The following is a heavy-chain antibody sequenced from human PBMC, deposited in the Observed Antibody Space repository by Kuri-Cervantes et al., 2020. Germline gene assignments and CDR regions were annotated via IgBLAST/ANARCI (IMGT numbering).Heavy chain of an antibody. V-gene: IGHV1-3*01. CDR3: ARIKILEWPYYYYYMDV. Sequence: ASVKVFCKASGYTFTSYAMHWVRQAPGQRLEWMGWINAGNGNTKYSQKFQGRVTITRDTSASTAYMELSSLRSEDTAVYYCARIKILEWPYYYYYMDVWGKGTTVTVSS. CDR1: GYTFTSYA. J-gene: IGHJ6*03. D-gene: IGHD3-3*01. CDR2: INAGNGNT.